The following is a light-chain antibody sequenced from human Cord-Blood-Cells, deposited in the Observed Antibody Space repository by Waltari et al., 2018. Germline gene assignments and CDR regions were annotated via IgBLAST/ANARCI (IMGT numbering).Light chain of an antibody. CDR3: SSYTSSSTV. V-gene: IGLV2-14*01. J-gene: IGLJ3*02. CDR2: EVS. CDR1: SSDVGGYNY. Sequence: QSALTQPASVSGSPGQSITISCTGTSSDVGGYNYVSWYQQHPGKAPKPMIYEVSNRPSGFSNRFSGSKSGNTAYLTIAGLQAEDEADYYFSSYTSSSTVFGGGTKLTVL.